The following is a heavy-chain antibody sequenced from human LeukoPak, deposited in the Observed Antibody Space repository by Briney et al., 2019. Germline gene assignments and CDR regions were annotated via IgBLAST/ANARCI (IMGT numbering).Heavy chain of an antibody. V-gene: IGHV3-7*01. CDR3: ARGKRSGSSPHWYYYMDV. CDR2: IKQDGSEK. Sequence: GGSLRLSCAASGFTFSSYWMSWVRQAPGKGLEWVANIKQDGSEKYYVDSVKGRFTISRDNAKNSLYLQMNSLRAEDTAVYYCARGKRSGSSPHWYYYMDVWGKGTTVTVSS. CDR1: GFTFSSYW. D-gene: IGHD6-6*01. J-gene: IGHJ6*03.